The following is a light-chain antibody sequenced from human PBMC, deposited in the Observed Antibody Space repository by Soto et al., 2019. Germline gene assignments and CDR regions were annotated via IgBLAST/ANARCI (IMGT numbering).Light chain of an antibody. J-gene: IGKJ3*01. Sequence: DIQMTQSPSSVSASVGDRVTITCRASQGISNWLAWYQQKPGKAPSLLIHAASSFQSGVPSRFSGSGYGTDFTLTISSLQPEDFATYFCQQANSLPVTFGPGTKVDIK. CDR2: AAS. V-gene: IGKV1-12*01. CDR1: QGISNW. CDR3: QQANSLPVT.